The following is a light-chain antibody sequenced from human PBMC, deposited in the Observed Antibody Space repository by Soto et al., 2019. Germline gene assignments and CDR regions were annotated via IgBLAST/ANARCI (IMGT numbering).Light chain of an antibody. CDR3: SSYTTTSTRVV. CDR1: SSDVGAYNY. V-gene: IGLV2-14*01. J-gene: IGLJ7*01. Sequence: QSVLTQPASVSGSPGQSITLSCTGTSSDVGAYNYVSWYQQHPGKAPKLMLYEVSNRPSGVSNRFSGSKSGNTASLTISGLQAEDEADYYCSSYTTTSTRVVFGGGTQLTVL. CDR2: EVS.